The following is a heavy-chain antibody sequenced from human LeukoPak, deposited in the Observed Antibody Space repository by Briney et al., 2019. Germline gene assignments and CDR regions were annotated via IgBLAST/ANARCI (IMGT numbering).Heavy chain of an antibody. J-gene: IGHJ5*02. CDR2: ISYSGST. D-gene: IGHD6-13*01. Sequence: SETLSLTCTVSGGSISSDHWTWIRQPPGKGLEWIARISYSGSTNYNPSLKSRVTISLDSSENQFSLRLSSVTPADTAAYYCASLPIDSSTGTFGWFDPWGQGTLVTVSS. CDR1: GGSISSDH. V-gene: IGHV4-59*01. CDR3: ASLPIDSSTGTFGWFDP.